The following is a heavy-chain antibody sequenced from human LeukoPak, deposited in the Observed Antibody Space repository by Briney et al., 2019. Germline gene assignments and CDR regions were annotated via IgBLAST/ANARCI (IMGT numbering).Heavy chain of an antibody. CDR2: ISWNTGSI. D-gene: IGHD5-18*01. CDR1: GFTFDDYA. Sequence: SLRLSCAASGFTFDDYAMHWVRQAPGKGLEWVSGISWNTGSIGYADSVKGRFTISRDNAKNSLYLQMNSLRTEDMALYYCAKGSAMVTDLPFFDYWGQGTLVTVPS. J-gene: IGHJ4*02. CDR3: AKGSAMVTDLPFFDY. V-gene: IGHV3-9*03.